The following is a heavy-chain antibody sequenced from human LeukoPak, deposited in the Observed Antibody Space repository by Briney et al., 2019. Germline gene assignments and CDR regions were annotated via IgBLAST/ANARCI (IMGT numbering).Heavy chain of an antibody. D-gene: IGHD6-13*01. CDR3: ARGRAGGTKTFDY. CDR1: GITVSSNY. J-gene: IGHJ4*02. CDR2: IYSGGST. Sequence: SGGSLGLSCAASGITVSSNYMSWVRQAPGKGLEWVSVIYSGGSTYYADSVKGRFTISRDNSKNTLYLQMNSLRAEDTAVYYCARGRAGGTKTFDYWGQGTLVSVSS. V-gene: IGHV3-53*01.